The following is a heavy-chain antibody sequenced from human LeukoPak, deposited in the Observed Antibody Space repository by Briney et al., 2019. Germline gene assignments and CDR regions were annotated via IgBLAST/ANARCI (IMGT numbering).Heavy chain of an antibody. V-gene: IGHV3-23*01. D-gene: IGHD1-26*01. Sequence: QSGGSLRLSCAASGFTFSDYAMSWVRQAPGKGLEWVSVIGGSGGSIYYADSVKGRFTISRDNSKNTLYLQMNSLRAEDTAVYYCAKDPFSGRMGAFDIWGQGTMVTVSS. CDR1: GFTFSDYA. CDR2: IGGSGGSI. CDR3: AKDPFSGRMGAFDI. J-gene: IGHJ3*02.